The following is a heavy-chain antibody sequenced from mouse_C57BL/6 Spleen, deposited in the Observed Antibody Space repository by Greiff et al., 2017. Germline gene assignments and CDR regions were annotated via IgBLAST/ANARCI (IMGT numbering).Heavy chain of an antibody. Sequence: VQLQQSGPELVKPGASVKISCKASGYAFSSSWMNWVKQRPGKGLEWIGRIYPGDGDTNYNGKFKGKATLTADKSSSTAYMQLSSLTSEDSAVYFCARNLITTVVATDFDVWGTGTTVTVSS. CDR2: IYPGDGDT. CDR3: ARNLITTVVATDFDV. V-gene: IGHV1-82*01. J-gene: IGHJ1*03. D-gene: IGHD1-1*01. CDR1: GYAFSSSW.